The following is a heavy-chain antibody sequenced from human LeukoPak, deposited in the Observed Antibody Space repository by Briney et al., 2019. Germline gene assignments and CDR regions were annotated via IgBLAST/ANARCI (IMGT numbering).Heavy chain of an antibody. J-gene: IGHJ4*02. D-gene: IGHD6-19*01. Sequence: SETLSLTCTVSGGSISSYYWSWIRQPPGKGLEWIGYIYYNGSTNYNSSLKSRVTISVDMSKNQFSLKLSSLTAADTAVYYCARQSRGVAVAGLDYWGQGTLVTVSS. CDR2: IYYNGST. CDR1: GGSISSYY. V-gene: IGHV4-59*08. CDR3: ARQSRGVAVAGLDY.